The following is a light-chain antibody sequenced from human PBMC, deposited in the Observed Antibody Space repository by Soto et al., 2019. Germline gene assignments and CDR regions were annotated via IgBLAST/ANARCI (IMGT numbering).Light chain of an antibody. CDR3: RPYARSLSGSGF. CDR2: GNS. V-gene: IGLV1-40*01. Sequence: QSVLTQPPSVSGAPGQRVTISCTGSSSNIGAGYDVHWYQQLPGTAPKLLIYGNSNRPSGVPDRFSGSKSGTSASLAITGLQAEDEADYYCRPYARSLSGSGFLGPGTKVTVL. CDR1: SSNIGAGYD. J-gene: IGLJ1*01.